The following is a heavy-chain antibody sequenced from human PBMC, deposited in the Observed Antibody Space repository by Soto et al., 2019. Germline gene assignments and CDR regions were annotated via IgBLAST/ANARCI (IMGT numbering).Heavy chain of an antibody. V-gene: IGHV4-30-4*01. D-gene: IGHD3-3*01. Sequence: SETLSLTCTVSGGPISSGDYYWSWIRQPPGKGLEWIGYIYYSGSTYYNPSLKSRVTISVDTSKNQFSLKLSSVTAADTAVYYCARDPVITIFGVVPTSAYGMDVWGQGTTVTVSS. CDR1: GGPISSGDYY. CDR2: IYYSGST. CDR3: ARDPVITIFGVVPTSAYGMDV. J-gene: IGHJ6*02.